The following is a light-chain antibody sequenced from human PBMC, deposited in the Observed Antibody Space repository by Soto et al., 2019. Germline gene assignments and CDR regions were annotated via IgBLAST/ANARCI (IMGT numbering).Light chain of an antibody. V-gene: IGKV1D-13*01. CDR3: QQFNNWPVT. CDR1: QAISSA. Sequence: GDRVTIPCRASQAISSALAWYQQKPGKPPKLLIYDASTLQSGVPSRFSGTASGTDFTLTINSLQPEDFATYYCQQFNNWPVTFGPGTKVDNK. J-gene: IGKJ3*01. CDR2: DAS.